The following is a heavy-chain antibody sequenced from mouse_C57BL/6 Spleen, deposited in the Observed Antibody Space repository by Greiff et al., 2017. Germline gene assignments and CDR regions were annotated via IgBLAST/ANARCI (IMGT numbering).Heavy chain of an antibody. V-gene: IGHV1-59*01. J-gene: IGHJ1*03. CDR3: ARSGNYGSSYVWYCDV. CDR1: GYTFTSYW. D-gene: IGHD1-1*01. Sequence: QVQLQQPGAELVRPGTSVKLSCKASGYTFTSYWMHWVKQRPGQGLEWIGVIDPSDSYTNYNQKFKGKATLTVDTSSSTAYMQLSSLTSEDSAVYYCARSGNYGSSYVWYCDVWGTGTTVTVSS. CDR2: IDPSDSYT.